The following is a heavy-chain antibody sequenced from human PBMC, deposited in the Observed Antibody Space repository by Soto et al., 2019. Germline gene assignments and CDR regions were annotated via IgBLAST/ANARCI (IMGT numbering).Heavy chain of an antibody. D-gene: IGHD3-10*01. Sequence: LETLSLTCAVYGGSFSGYYWSWIRQPPGKGLEWIGEINHSGSTNYNPSLKSRVTISVDTSKNQFSLKLSSVTAADTAVYYCARCYYGAFDIWGQGTMVTVSS. V-gene: IGHV4-34*01. J-gene: IGHJ3*02. CDR1: GGSFSGYY. CDR2: INHSGST. CDR3: ARCYYGAFDI.